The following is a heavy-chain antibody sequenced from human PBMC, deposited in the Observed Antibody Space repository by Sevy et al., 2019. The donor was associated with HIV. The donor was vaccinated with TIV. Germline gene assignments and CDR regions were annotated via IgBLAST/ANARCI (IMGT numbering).Heavy chain of an antibody. Sequence: SETLSLTCTVSGGSISSGSYYWSWIRQPAGKGLEWIGRIYTSGSTNYSPSLKSRVTISVDTSKNQFSLKLSSVTAADTAVYYCARAFPNSSPFLPFDPWGQGTLVTVSS. CDR3: ARAFPNSSPFLPFDP. V-gene: IGHV4-61*02. CDR1: GGSISSGSYY. J-gene: IGHJ5*02. CDR2: IYTSGST. D-gene: IGHD1-1*01.